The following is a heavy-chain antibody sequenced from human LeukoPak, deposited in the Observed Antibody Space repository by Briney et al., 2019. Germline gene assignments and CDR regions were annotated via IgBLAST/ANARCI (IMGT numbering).Heavy chain of an antibody. V-gene: IGHV3-21*04. CDR1: GFTFSSYS. CDR3: ARASEMGSGYRSSWYYFDY. D-gene: IGHD6-13*01. CDR2: ISSSSSYI. J-gene: IGHJ4*02. Sequence: GGSLRLSCAASGFTFSSYSMNWVRQAPGKGLEWVSSISSSSSYIYYADSVKGRFTISRDNAKNSLYLQMNSLRAEDTAVYYCARASEMGSGYRSSWYYFDYWGQGTLVTVSS.